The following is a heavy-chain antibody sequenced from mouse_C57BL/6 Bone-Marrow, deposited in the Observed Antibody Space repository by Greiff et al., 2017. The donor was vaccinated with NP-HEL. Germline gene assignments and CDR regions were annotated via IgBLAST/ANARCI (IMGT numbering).Heavy chain of an antibody. Sequence: QVQLKESGAELVRPGASVTLSCKASGYTFTDYEMHWVKQTPVHGLEWIGAIDPETGGTAYNQKFKGKAILTADKSSSTAYMELRSLTSEDSAVYYCTRRGYSNYNYFDYWGQGTTLTVSS. J-gene: IGHJ2*01. CDR2: IDPETGGT. CDR1: GYTFTDYE. V-gene: IGHV1-15*01. D-gene: IGHD2-5*01. CDR3: TRRGYSNYNYFDY.